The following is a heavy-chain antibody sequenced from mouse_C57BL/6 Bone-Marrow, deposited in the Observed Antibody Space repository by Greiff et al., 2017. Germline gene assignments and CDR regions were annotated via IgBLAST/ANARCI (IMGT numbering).Heavy chain of an antibody. D-gene: IGHD1-1*01. CDR1: GYSITSGYY. V-gene: IGHV3-6*01. CDR3: ARVGGYYYGSSPYAMDY. Sequence: VQLKESGPGLVKPSQSLSLTCSVTGYSITSGYYWNWIRQFPGNKLEWMGYISYDGSNNYNPSLKNRISITRDTSKNQFFLKLNSVTTEDTATYYCARVGGYYYGSSPYAMDYWGQGTSVTVSS. CDR2: ISYDGSN. J-gene: IGHJ4*01.